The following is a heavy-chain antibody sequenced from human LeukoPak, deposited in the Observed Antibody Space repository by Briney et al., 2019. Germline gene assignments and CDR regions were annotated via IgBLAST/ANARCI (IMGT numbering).Heavy chain of an antibody. V-gene: IGHV3-11*01. J-gene: IGHJ4*02. D-gene: IGHD1-26*01. CDR3: ARDAMSSYPRY. CDR1: GFTFSDYY. Sequence: GGSLRLSCAASGFTFSDYYVSWIRQAPGKGLEWVSYISSSGSTIYYADSVKGRFTISRDNAKNSLNLQMNSLRAEDTAVYYCARDAMSSYPRYWGQGTLVTVSS. CDR2: ISSSGSTI.